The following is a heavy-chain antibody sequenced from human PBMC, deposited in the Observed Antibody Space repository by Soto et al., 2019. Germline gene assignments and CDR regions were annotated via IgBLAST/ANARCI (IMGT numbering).Heavy chain of an antibody. CDR3: ARLEAARLFEYYFDY. Sequence: SSETLSLTCTVSGGSISSSSYYWGWIRQPPGKGLEWIGSIYYSGSTYYNPSLKSRVTISVDTSKNQFSLKLSSVTAADTAVYYCARLEAARLFEYYFDYWGQGTLVTVSS. CDR1: GGSISSSSYY. CDR2: IYYSGST. D-gene: IGHD6-6*01. J-gene: IGHJ4*02. V-gene: IGHV4-39*01.